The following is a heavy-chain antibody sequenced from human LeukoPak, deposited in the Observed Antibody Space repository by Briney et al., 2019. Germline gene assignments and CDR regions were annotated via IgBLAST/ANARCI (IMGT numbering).Heavy chain of an antibody. Sequence: SQTLPFTCTVSGGSISSGDYFWSWIRQPPGKGLEWIGYIYYSGSTYYNPSLKSRVTISVDTSKNQFSLKLSSVTAADTAVYYCARVPQLITNCFDPWGTGTLVTVSS. D-gene: IGHD3-16*01. J-gene: IGHJ5*02. V-gene: IGHV4-30-4*01. CDR1: GGSISSGDYF. CDR3: ARVPQLITNCFDP. CDR2: IYYSGST.